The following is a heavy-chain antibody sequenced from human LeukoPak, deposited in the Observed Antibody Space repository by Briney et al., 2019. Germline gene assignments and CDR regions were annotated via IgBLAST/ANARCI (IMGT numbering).Heavy chain of an antibody. CDR2: ISAYNGNT. CDR1: GYTFTSYG. D-gene: IGHD5-12*01. J-gene: IGHJ3*02. CDR3: AKDSGYDWVDAFDI. V-gene: IGHV1-18*04. Sequence: GASVKVSCKASGYTFTSYGIRWVRQAPGQGLEWMGWISAYNGNTNYAQKLQGRVTMTTDTSTSTAYMELRSLRSDDTAVYYCAKDSGYDWVDAFDIWGQGTMVTVSS.